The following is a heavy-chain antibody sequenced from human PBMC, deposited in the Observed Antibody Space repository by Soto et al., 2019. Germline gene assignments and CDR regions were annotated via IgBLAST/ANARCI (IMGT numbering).Heavy chain of an antibody. CDR1: GYSFSYYW. CDR2: IHPGDSNT. Sequence: GESLKISCKAPGYSFSYYWIAWVRQMPGKGLEWMGSIHPGDSNTRDSPSFQGPVTISVDKSISTAYLQWSSLKASDTAMYYCARLGSSPYSSSAYWGHGTLVTV. J-gene: IGHJ4*01. D-gene: IGHD6-6*01. V-gene: IGHV5-51*01. CDR3: ARLGSSPYSSSAY.